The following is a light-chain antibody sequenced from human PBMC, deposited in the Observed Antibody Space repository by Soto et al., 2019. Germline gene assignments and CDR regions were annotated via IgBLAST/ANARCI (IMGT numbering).Light chain of an antibody. J-gene: IGKJ5*01. V-gene: IGKV3-15*01. Sequence: EIVMTQSPGTLSVSPGERVTLSCRASQSVSKKLAWYQQKLGQAPRLLIYRASTRATGIPARFSGSGSGTEFTLTISSLQSEDFAVYYCQQYNNWPPITFGQGTRLEIK. CDR3: QQYNNWPPIT. CDR2: RAS. CDR1: QSVSKK.